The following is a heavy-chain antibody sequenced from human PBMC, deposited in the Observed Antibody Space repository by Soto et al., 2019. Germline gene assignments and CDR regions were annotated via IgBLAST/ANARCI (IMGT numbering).Heavy chain of an antibody. D-gene: IGHD2-15*01. Sequence: SETLSLTCTVSGGSISSSSYYWGWIRQPPGKGLEWIGSIYYSGSTYYNPSLKSRVTISVDTSKNQFSLKLSSVTAADTAVYYCARPGVYDIVGDYWGQGTLVTVSS. J-gene: IGHJ4*02. CDR3: ARPGVYDIVGDY. V-gene: IGHV4-39*01. CDR1: GGSISSSSYY. CDR2: IYYSGST.